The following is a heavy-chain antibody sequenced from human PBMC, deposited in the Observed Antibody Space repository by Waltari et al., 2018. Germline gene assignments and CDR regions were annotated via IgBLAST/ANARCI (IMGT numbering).Heavy chain of an antibody. Sequence: EVQLVESGGGLVQPGRSLRLSCTPSGFNFVAYFMSWVRQAPGKGLGWRSFIGRNADGGTTDYAASVQGRFAISRDDSKSVAYLQMNSLKTEDTAVYYCLKWRDHQFFDHWGQGTLVTVSS. CDR1: GFNFVAYF. V-gene: IGHV3-49*04. D-gene: IGHD2-8*01. CDR3: LKWRDHQFFDH. J-gene: IGHJ4*02. CDR2: IGRNADGGTT.